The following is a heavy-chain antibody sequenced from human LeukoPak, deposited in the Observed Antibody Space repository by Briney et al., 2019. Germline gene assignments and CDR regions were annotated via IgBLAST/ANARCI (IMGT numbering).Heavy chain of an antibody. Sequence: SETLSLTCTVSGGSISSYYWSWIRQPPGKGLEWIGYIYYSGSTYYNPSLKSRVTISVDTSKNQFSLKLSSVTAADTAVYYCADYYVSGNWFDPWGQGTLVTVSS. CDR3: ADYYVSGNWFDP. J-gene: IGHJ5*02. CDR2: IYYSGST. V-gene: IGHV4-59*06. D-gene: IGHD3-10*01. CDR1: GGSISSYY.